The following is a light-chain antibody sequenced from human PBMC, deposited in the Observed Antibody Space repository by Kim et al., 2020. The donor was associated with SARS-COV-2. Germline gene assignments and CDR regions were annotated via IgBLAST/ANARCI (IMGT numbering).Light chain of an antibody. J-gene: IGKJ1*01. Sequence: ASVGDRVTITCRASQSISSWLAWYQQKPGKAPKLLIYKASSLESGVPSRFSGSGSGTEFTLTISSLQPDDFAAYYCQQYSSYLWTFGQGTKVDIK. CDR1: QSISSW. V-gene: IGKV1-5*03. CDR2: KAS. CDR3: QQYSSYLWT.